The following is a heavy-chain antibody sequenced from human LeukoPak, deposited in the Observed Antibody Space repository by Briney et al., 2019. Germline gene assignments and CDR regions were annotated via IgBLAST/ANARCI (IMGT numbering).Heavy chain of an antibody. CDR1: GYSFSNYY. CDR2: MCPGSSDI. J-gene: IGHJ4*02. Sequence: GESLKISCKGSGYSFSNYYIDWVRQMPGKGLEWMGVMCPGSSDIRYSPSFQGQVTISADKSIDTACLQWSTLKASDSAMYYCASRTGSYYPFDSWGQGTLVTVSS. V-gene: IGHV5-51*01. CDR3: ASRTGSYYPFDS. D-gene: IGHD1-26*01.